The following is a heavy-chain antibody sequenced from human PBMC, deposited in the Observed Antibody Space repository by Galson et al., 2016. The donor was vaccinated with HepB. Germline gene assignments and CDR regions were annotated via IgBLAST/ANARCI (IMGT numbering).Heavy chain of an antibody. CDR3: AKYSGWGTRNFDY. V-gene: IGHV3-23*01. D-gene: IGHD3-10*01. Sequence: SLRLSCAASGFTFTFYAMTWVRQAPGKGLEWLSSIAGIGGGIYYADSVKGRFAISRDNSKNTLYLEMNNLRAEDTALYYCAKYSGWGTRNFDYWGQGTLVTVSS. CDR2: IAGIGGGI. CDR1: GFTFTFYA. J-gene: IGHJ4*02.